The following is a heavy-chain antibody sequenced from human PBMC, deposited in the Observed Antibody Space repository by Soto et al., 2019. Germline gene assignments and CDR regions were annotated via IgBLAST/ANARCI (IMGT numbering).Heavy chain of an antibody. CDR2: INHSGST. Sequence: QVQLQQWGAGLLKPSETLSLTCAVYGGSFSGYYWSWIRQPPGKGLEWIGEINHSGSTNYNPSLKSRVTISVDPSKNQFSLKLSSVTAADTAVYYCARERGSQTGTTIDWGQGTLVTVSS. CDR1: GGSFSGYY. D-gene: IGHD1-7*01. CDR3: ARERGSQTGTTID. J-gene: IGHJ4*02. V-gene: IGHV4-34*01.